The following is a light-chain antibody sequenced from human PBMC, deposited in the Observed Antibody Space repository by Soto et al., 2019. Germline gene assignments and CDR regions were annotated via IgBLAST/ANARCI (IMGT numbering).Light chain of an antibody. J-gene: IGKJ4*01. Sequence: EIQMTQSASTMSASLGDRFPSTGRASQSISSWLAWYQQKPGRANKLLIYVAYTLQSGVTSRFSGSGSGTDFTITISSLQPEDFATYYCQQLSSYPLTFGGGTKVEIK. CDR2: VAY. CDR1: QSISSW. CDR3: QQLSSYPLT. V-gene: IGKV1-5*01.